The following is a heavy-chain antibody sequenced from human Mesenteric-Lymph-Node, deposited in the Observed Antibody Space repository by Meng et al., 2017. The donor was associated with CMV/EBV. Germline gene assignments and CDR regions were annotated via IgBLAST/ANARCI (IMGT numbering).Heavy chain of an antibody. Sequence: ASVKVSCKASGYTFTDYYMHWVRQAPGQGLEWMGWINLNSGGTNYAQKFQGRVTMTGDTSISTAYMELSRLTSDDTAVYYCARDQDLSRTGQYYYYCMDAWGQGTTVTVSS. CDR2: INLNSGGT. V-gene: IGHV1-2*02. CDR3: ARDQDLSRTGQYYYYCMDA. CDR1: GYTFTDYY. J-gene: IGHJ6*02. D-gene: IGHD3/OR15-3a*01.